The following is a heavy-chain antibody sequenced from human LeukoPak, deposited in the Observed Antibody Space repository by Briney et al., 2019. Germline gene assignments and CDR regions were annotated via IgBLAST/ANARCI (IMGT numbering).Heavy chain of an antibody. Sequence: SETLSLTCTVCGGSISYYYWSWIRQPQGKGLEWIGYIYYSGSTNYNPSLKSRVTISVDTSKNQFSLNLTSVTTADTAVYYCARVSCSSTSCPRRDALDVWGQGTMVTVSS. CDR3: ARVSCSSTSCPRRDALDV. CDR2: IYYSGST. J-gene: IGHJ3*01. V-gene: IGHV4-59*01. D-gene: IGHD2-2*01. CDR1: GGSISYYY.